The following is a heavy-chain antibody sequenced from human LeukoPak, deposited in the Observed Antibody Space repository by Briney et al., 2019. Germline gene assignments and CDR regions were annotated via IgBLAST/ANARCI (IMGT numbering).Heavy chain of an antibody. CDR1: GGSFSGYY. D-gene: IGHD2-15*01. J-gene: IGHJ4*02. CDR3: ARHKCSGIYCPFDY. V-gene: IGHV4-34*01. Sequence: SETLSLTCAVYGGSFSGYYWSWIRQPPGKGLEWIGTIYYSGTTYYNPSLKSRVTISVDTSKNQFSLKLSSVSASDTAVYYCARHKCSGIYCPFDYWGQGTLVTVSS. CDR2: IYYSGTT.